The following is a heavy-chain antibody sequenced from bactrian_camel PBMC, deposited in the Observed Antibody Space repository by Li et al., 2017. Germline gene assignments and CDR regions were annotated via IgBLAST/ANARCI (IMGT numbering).Heavy chain of an antibody. V-gene: IGHV3-1*01. J-gene: IGHJ4*01. CDR2: ISWSGSV. CDR3: AIDDWAY. Sequence: VQLVESGGGLVQPGGSLRLSCVTSGFAFSDYPMTWVRQAPGKGLEWVSGISWSGSVNYADSVKGQFTISRDNAKNTVYLQMNNLRSEDTALYYCAIDDWAYWGQGTQVTVS. D-gene: IGHD3*01. CDR1: GFAFSDYP.